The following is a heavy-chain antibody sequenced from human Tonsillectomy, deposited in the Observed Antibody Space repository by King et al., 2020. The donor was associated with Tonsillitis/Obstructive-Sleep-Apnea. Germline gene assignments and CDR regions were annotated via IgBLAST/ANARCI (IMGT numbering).Heavy chain of an antibody. CDR1: GGSISSSNW. D-gene: IGHD3-3*01. J-gene: IGHJ6*03. Sequence: QLQESGPGLVKPSGNLSLTCAVSGGSISSSNWWSWVRQPPGKGLEWLGGFYHSGSTNYNPSLKSRVTISVDKSKNQFSLRLSSVTAADTAVYYCARAPDYDFWSGSRYYMDVWGKGTTVTVSS. CDR2: FYHSGST. V-gene: IGHV4-4*02. CDR3: ARAPDYDFWSGSRYYMDV.